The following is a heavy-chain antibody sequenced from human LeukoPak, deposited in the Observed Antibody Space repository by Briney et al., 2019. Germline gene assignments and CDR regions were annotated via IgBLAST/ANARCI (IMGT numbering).Heavy chain of an antibody. CDR2: IRYDESTK. CDR3: ARAYSRESGYDFIPYY. D-gene: IGHD5-12*01. V-gene: IGHV3-33*01. CDR1: GFIFSNYG. J-gene: IGHJ4*02. Sequence: GGSLSLSRVVSGFIFSNYGMHWVRQAPGKGLEWVAVIRYDESTKYYVDSVKGRFTISRDNSKNTLYLQMNGVRDDDTAVYYCARAYSRESGYDFIPYYWGQRSLVTVSS.